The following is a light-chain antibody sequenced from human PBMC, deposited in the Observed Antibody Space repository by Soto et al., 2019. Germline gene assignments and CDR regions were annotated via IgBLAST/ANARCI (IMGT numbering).Light chain of an antibody. CDR3: CSFAGSNSWV. CDR1: SSDVGTYDL. CDR2: EAT. Sequence: QSFLTQPASVSGSPGQSITISCTGTSSDVGTYDLVSWYQHHPGAAPKLMIYEATRRPSGISNRFSGSKSGNTASLTISVLQAEDEAAYYCCSFAGSNSWVFGGGTKVTVL. V-gene: IGLV2-23*01. J-gene: IGLJ3*02.